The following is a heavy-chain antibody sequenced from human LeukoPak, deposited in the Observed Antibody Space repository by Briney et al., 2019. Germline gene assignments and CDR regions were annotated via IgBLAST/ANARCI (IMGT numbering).Heavy chain of an antibody. D-gene: IGHD3-9*01. CDR1: GASLGGSY. CDR2: GHYSGTT. J-gene: IGHJ1*01. V-gene: IGHV4-59*08. CDR3: ARHFGEGGRLFDWLFNI. Sequence: SETLSLTCTVSGASLGGSYWSWLRLPPGKGLEWIGFGHYSGTTKYSTALQSRVTVSVDTSKNQISLDLRSVTAADTAIHYCARHFGEGGRLFDWLFNIWGRGTLVTVSS.